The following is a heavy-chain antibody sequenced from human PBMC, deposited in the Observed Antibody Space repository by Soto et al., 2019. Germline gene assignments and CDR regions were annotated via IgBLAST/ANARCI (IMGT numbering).Heavy chain of an antibody. D-gene: IGHD1-20*01. CDR3: ARSIRGPRRFNGMDV. CDR1: GFSLTSPGMC. V-gene: IGHV2-70*13. Sequence: SGPTLVNPTATLTLTCTFSGFSLTSPGMCVSWIRQSPGKALEWLALIERDDDDKYYSTSLKTRLTISKDTRKNQVVLTMANMEPADTATYYCARSIRGPRRFNGMDVWGQGTTVTVSS. CDR2: IERDDDDK. J-gene: IGHJ6*02.